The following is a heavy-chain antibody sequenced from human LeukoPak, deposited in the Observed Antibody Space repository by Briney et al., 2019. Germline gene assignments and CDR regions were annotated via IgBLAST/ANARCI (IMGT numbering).Heavy chain of an antibody. CDR3: ASVSYGSRSYYNAYYYYGVDV. D-gene: IGHD3-10*01. Sequence: PGGSLRLSCAASGFTVSSNYMSWVRQAPGKGLEWVSVIYAGGTTYYADSVKGRFTISRDNSKNTLYLQMNSLRAEDTAIYYCASVSYGSRSYYNAYYYYGVDVWGQGTTVTVSS. V-gene: IGHV3-53*01. CDR1: GFTVSSNY. J-gene: IGHJ6*02. CDR2: IYAGGTT.